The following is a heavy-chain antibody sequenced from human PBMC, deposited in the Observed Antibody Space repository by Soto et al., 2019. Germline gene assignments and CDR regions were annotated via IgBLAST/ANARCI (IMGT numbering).Heavy chain of an antibody. J-gene: IGHJ3*02. V-gene: IGHV4-4*02. CDR2: IYHSGST. D-gene: IGHD7-27*01. CDR1: GGTISSSNW. Sequence: WETLTLTCAVSGGTISSSNWWCWVRQPGGKGEEGIGEIYHSGSTNYIPSLKSRVTISVDKSKNQFSLKLSSVTAADTAVYYCAAVLGRHYAFDIWGQGTMVTVSS. CDR3: AAVLGRHYAFDI.